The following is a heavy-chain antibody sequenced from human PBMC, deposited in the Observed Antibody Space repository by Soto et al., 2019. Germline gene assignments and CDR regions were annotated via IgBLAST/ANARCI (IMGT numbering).Heavy chain of an antibody. V-gene: IGHV1-69*13. CDR2: IIPIFGTA. D-gene: IGHD2-2*01. CDR3: ARGIVVVPAAKDEYYYYYGMDV. J-gene: IGHJ6*02. CDR1: GGTSSSYA. Sequence: GASVKVSCKASGGTSSSYAISWVRQAPGQGLEWKGGIIPIFGTANYAQKFQGRVTITADESTSTAYMELSSLRSEDTAVYYCARGIVVVPAAKDEYYYYYGMDVWGQGTTVTVSS.